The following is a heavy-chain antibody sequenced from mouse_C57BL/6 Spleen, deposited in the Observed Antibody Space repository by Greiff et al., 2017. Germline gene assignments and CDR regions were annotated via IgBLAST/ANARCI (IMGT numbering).Heavy chain of an antibody. D-gene: IGHD4-1*01. CDR3: AREDANWDDY. V-gene: IGHV1-22*01. CDR1: GYTFTDYN. J-gene: IGHJ2*01. Sequence: VHVKQSGPELVKPGASVKMSCKASGYTFTDYNMHWVKQSHGKSLEWIGYINPNNGGTSYNQKFKGKATLTVNKSSSTAYMELRSLTSEDSAVYYCAREDANWDDYWGQGTTLTVSS. CDR2: INPNNGGT.